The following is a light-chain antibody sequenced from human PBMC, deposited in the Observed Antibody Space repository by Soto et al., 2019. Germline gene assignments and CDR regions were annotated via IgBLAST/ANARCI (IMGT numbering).Light chain of an antibody. V-gene: IGLV2-14*03. CDR1: SSDIGSYNY. CDR2: DVT. J-gene: IGLJ1*01. Sequence: QSVLTQPASVSGSPGQSITISCTGTSSDIGSYNYVSWYQQHPGKAPKLIIYDVTNRPAGISSRFSASKSGDTASLTISVLQADDEADYFCSSYKSNSTPYVFGTGTEVTVL. CDR3: SSYKSNSTPYV.